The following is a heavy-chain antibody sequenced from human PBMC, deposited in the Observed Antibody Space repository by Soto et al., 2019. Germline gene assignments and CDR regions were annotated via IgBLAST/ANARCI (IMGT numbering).Heavy chain of an antibody. CDR3: AREGNYDILSGYSYYYYGMDV. CDR2: MNPNSGNT. Sequence: QVQLVQSGAEVKKPGASVKVSCKASGYTFTSYDINWVRQATGQGLEWMGWMNPNSGNTGYAQKFQGRVTMTRNTSISTAYMELSSLRSEDTAVDYCAREGNYDILSGYSYYYYGMDVWGQGTTVTVSS. D-gene: IGHD3-9*01. J-gene: IGHJ6*02. V-gene: IGHV1-8*01. CDR1: GYTFTSYD.